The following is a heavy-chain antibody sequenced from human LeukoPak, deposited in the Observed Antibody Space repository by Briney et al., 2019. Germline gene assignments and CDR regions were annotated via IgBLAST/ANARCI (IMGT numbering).Heavy chain of an antibody. CDR3: ARDSPQLAGYSYDLDY. J-gene: IGHJ4*02. D-gene: IGHD5-18*01. CDR2: IIPIFGTA. Sequence: GASVKVSRKASGGTFSSYAISWVRQAPGQGLEWMGGIIPIFGTANYAQKFQGRVTITADESTSTAYMELSSLRSEDTAVYYCARDSPQLAGYSYDLDYWGQGTLVTVSS. CDR1: GGTFSSYA. V-gene: IGHV1-69*13.